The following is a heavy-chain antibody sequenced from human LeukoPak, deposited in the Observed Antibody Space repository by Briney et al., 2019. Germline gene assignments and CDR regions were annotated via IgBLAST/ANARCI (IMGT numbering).Heavy chain of an antibody. V-gene: IGHV4-39*07. Sequence: SETLSLTCTVSGGSISSSSYYWGWIRQPPGKGLEWIGSIYYSGSTYYNPSLKSRVTISVDTSKNQFSLKLSSVTAADTAVYYCARIVLDYTAMDDYWGQGTLVTVSS. D-gene: IGHD5-18*01. CDR2: IYYSGST. CDR1: GGSISSSSYY. J-gene: IGHJ4*02. CDR3: ARIVLDYTAMDDY.